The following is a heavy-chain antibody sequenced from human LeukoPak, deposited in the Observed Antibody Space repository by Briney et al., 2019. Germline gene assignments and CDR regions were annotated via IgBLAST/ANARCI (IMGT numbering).Heavy chain of an antibody. J-gene: IGHJ4*02. CDR1: GYTFTSYG. CDR3: ARVLYSGYDFRSWENDY. Sequence: GASVKVSCKASGYTFTSYGISWVRQAPGQGLEWMGWISAYNGNTNYAQKLHGRVTMTTDTSTSTAYMELRSLRSDDTAVYYCARVLYSGYDFRSWENDYWGQGTLVTVSS. V-gene: IGHV1-18*01. D-gene: IGHD5-12*01. CDR2: ISAYNGNT.